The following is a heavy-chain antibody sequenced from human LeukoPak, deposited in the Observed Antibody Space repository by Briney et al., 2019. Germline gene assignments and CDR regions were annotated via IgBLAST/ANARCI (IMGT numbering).Heavy chain of an antibody. D-gene: IGHD3-22*01. J-gene: IGHJ6*02. CDR3: ASEPGLSRGAVYAMDV. CDR1: GITLMPYT. CDR2: VLDNTDFA. V-gene: IGHV3-30-3*01. Sequence: GGSLRLSCSASGITLMPYTIHWLRRAPGRGLEWLTLVLDNTDFAYHADSVKGRFIISRDTSKNVVYLQMNSLRPEDTAVYYCASEPGLSRGAVYAMDVWGQGTTVTVSS.